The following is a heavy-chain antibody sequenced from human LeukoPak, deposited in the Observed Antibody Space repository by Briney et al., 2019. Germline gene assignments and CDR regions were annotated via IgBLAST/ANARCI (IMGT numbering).Heavy chain of an antibody. CDR3: ARDRSMIVVGSAFDI. CDR2: INPNSGGT. V-gene: IGHV1-2*02. D-gene: IGHD3-22*01. J-gene: IGHJ3*02. Sequence: GASVKVSCKASGYTFTGYYMHWVRQAPGQGLEWMGWINPNSGGTNYAQKFQGRVTMTRDTSISTAYMELSRLRSGDTAVYYCARDRSMIVVGSAFDIWGQGTMVTVSS. CDR1: GYTFTGYY.